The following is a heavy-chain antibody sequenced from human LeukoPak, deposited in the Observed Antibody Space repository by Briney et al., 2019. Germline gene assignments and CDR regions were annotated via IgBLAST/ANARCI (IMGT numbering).Heavy chain of an antibody. V-gene: IGHV3-48*04. CDR1: GFTFSSYG. CDR2: IITTSSTT. J-gene: IGHJ4*02. D-gene: IGHD3-22*01. Sequence: GGSLRLSCAASGFTFSSYGMNWVRQAPGRGLEWVSYIITTSSTTQYADSVKGRFTISRDNARNSLYLQMNSLRAEDTAVYYCARHYYDSSGYYKGDYWGQGTLVTVSS. CDR3: ARHYYDSSGYYKGDY.